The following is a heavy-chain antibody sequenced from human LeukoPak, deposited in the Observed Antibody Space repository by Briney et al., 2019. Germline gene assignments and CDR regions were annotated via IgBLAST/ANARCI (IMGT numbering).Heavy chain of an antibody. D-gene: IGHD3-22*01. Sequence: GRSLRLSCAVSVFTFCSYGMQWVRQAPGKGLEWVAVIWYDGSNKYYVDSVQGRFTISRDNSKNTLYLQMSSLRVEDTAVYYCARGDYYDSSGYYFPDAFDIWGQGTMVTVSS. CDR2: IWYDGSNK. J-gene: IGHJ3*02. V-gene: IGHV3-33*01. CDR3: ARGDYYDSSGYYFPDAFDI. CDR1: VFTFCSYG.